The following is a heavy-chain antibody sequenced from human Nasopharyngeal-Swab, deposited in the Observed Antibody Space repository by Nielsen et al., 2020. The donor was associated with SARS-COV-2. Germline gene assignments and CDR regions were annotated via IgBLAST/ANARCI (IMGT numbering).Heavy chain of an antibody. J-gene: IGHJ4*02. CDR1: GFTFSNAW. CDR2: IKSKTDGGTT. V-gene: IGHV3-15*01. CDR3: AKGSRFSSSQAMGYNFDF. Sequence: GESLKISCAASGFTFSNAWMSWVRQAPGKGLEWVGRIKSKTDGGTTDYAAPVKGRFTISRDDSKNTLYLQMNSLRAEDTAVYYCAKGSRFSSSQAMGYNFDFWGQGTLVTVSS. D-gene: IGHD6-13*01.